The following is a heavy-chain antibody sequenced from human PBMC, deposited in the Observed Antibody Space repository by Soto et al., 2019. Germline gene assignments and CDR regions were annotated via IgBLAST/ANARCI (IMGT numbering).Heavy chain of an antibody. J-gene: IGHJ4*02. Sequence: QSTLKESGPTLVTPTETLTLTCSVSGFSLSTSGRTLGWIRQPPGKAPEWLALGGQYSPSLQSRVTFTQDTSKDRVVLTLTDMDPAVTATYYCTLRQDSSRCPIYWGQGILFTVSS. V-gene: IGHV2-5*01. CDR1: GFSLSTSGRT. CDR3: TLRQDSSRCPIY. CDR2: GG. D-gene: IGHD6-13*01.